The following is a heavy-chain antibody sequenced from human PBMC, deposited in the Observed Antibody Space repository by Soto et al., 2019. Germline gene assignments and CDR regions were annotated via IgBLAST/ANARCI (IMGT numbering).Heavy chain of an antibody. CDR1: GFTFSSYS. D-gene: IGHD3-10*01. V-gene: IGHV3-21*01. CDR2: ISSSSSYI. J-gene: IGHJ4*02. Sequence: EVQLVESGGGLVKPGGSLRLSCAASGFTFSSYSMNWVRQAPGKGLEWVSSISSSSSYIYYADSVKGRFTISKDNAKNSLYLQMNSLRAEDTAVYYCARDYYGSGSPDYWGQGTLVTVSS. CDR3: ARDYYGSGSPDY.